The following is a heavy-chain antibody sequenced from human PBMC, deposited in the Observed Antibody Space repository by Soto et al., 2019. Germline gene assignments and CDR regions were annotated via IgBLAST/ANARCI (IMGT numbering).Heavy chain of an antibody. CDR3: AADEDYYYDSSGYYSPYYYYGMDV. V-gene: IGHV1-58*01. CDR1: GFTFTSSA. D-gene: IGHD3-22*01. CDR2: IVVGSGNT. J-gene: IGHJ6*02. Sequence: VASVKVSCKASGFTFTSSAVQWVRQARGQRLEWIGWIVVGSGNTNYAQKFQERVTITRDMSTSTAYMELSSLRSEDTAVYYCAADEDYYYDSSGYYSPYYYYGMDVWGQGTTVTVSS.